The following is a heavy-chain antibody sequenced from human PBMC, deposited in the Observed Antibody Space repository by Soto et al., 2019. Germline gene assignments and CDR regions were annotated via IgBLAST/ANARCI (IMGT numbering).Heavy chain of an antibody. J-gene: IGHJ4*02. CDR2: INHTGTA. V-gene: IGHV4-59*01. Sequence: QVQLQESGPGLVKPSETLSLTCTVSGDSITDYYWSWIRESPGKGLEWIAYINHTGTANYNPSIKSRVTISVDTSKSQFSLRLSSVTAADTAVYFCARYSVATIRFFDYWGQGTLVTVSS. D-gene: IGHD5-12*01. CDR3: ARYSVATIRFFDY. CDR1: GDSITDYY.